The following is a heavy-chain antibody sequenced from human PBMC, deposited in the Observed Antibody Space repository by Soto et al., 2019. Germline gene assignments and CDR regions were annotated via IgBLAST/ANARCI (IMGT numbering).Heavy chain of an antibody. Sequence: GESLKISCKGSGYSFTSYWIGWVRQMPGKGLECMGIIYPGDSDTRYSPSFQGQVTISADKSISTAYLQWSSLKASDTAMYYCARPRDGHKGKTYYGMDVWGQGTTVTAP. CDR1: GYSFTSYW. V-gene: IGHV5-51*01. CDR2: IYPGDSDT. CDR3: ARPRDGHKGKTYYGMDV. J-gene: IGHJ6*02.